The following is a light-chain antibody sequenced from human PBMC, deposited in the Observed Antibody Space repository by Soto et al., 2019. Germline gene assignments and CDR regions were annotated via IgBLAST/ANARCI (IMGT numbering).Light chain of an antibody. CDR2: WAS. CDR1: QSVLYSSNNKNY. CDR3: QQYYSTPWT. Sequence: DIVMTQSPDSLAVPLGERATINCKSSQSVLYSSNNKNYLAWYQQKPGQPPKLLIYWASTRESGVPDRFSGSGSGTDFTLTISSLQSEDVAVYYCQQYYSTPWTFGRGTKVEIK. V-gene: IGKV4-1*01. J-gene: IGKJ1*01.